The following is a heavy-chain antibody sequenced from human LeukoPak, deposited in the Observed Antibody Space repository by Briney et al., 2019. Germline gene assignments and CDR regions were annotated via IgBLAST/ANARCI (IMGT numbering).Heavy chain of an antibody. Sequence: SVKVSCKASGGTFSSYAISWVRQAPGQGLEWMGGIIPIFGTANYAQKFQGRVTITADESTSTAYMELSSLRSEDTAVYYCARGNYHDSSGYYFPGSGAFDIWGQGTMVTVSS. J-gene: IGHJ3*02. CDR2: IIPIFGTA. CDR3: ARGNYHDSSGYYFPGSGAFDI. D-gene: IGHD3-22*01. V-gene: IGHV1-69*13. CDR1: GGTFSSYA.